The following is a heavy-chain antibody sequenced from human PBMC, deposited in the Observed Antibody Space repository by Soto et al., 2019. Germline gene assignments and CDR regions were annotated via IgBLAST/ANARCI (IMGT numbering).Heavy chain of an antibody. Sequence: PGESLKISCQTSGYNFVMYWIAWVRQMPGKGLEWMGMIFPFDSDTRYGPSFQGLVTISLDKSISTSYLQWTSLKAPDTAIYYCARHLASGYHTTAYYGMDVWGQGTTVTVSS. CDR3: ARHLASGYHTTAYYGMDV. CDR2: IFPFDSDT. CDR1: GYNFVMYW. J-gene: IGHJ6*02. V-gene: IGHV5-51*01. D-gene: IGHD3-3*01.